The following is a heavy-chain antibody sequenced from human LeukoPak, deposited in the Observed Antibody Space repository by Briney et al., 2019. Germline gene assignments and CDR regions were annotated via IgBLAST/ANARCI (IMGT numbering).Heavy chain of an antibody. Sequence: SETLSLTCTVSGGSISSYYWSWIRQPPGKGLEWIGFMYYSGTTSYNPSLKSRLTISVDTSKNQFSLKLSSVTAADTAVYYCARVWGSGAFDIWGQGTMVTVSS. J-gene: IGHJ3*02. D-gene: IGHD7-27*01. V-gene: IGHV4-59*01. CDR2: MYYSGTT. CDR3: ARVWGSGAFDI. CDR1: GGSISSYY.